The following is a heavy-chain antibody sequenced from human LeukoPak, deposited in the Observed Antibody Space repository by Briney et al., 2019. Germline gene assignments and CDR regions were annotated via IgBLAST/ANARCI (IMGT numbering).Heavy chain of an antibody. CDR2: ISGSGGST. Sequence: GGSLRLSCAASRFTFSSYAMSWVRQAPGKGLEWVSAISGSGGSTYYADSVKGRFTISRDNSKNTLYPQMNSLRAEDTAVYYCAKDPVASPIDYWGQGTLVTVSS. CDR1: RFTFSSYA. J-gene: IGHJ4*02. CDR3: AKDPVASPIDY. D-gene: IGHD2-21*01. V-gene: IGHV3-23*01.